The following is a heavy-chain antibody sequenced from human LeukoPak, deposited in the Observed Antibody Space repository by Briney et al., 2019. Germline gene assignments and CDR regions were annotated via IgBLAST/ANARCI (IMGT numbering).Heavy chain of an antibody. V-gene: IGHV4-59*01. CDR3: ARDRPYYDILTGYYLPNSYYYGMDV. Sequence: SGTLSLTCAVSGGSISSYYWSWIRQPPGKGLEWIGYIYYSGSTNYNPSLKSRVTISVDTSKNQFSLKLSSVTAADTAVYYCARDRPYYDILTGYYLPNSYYYGMDVWGQGTTVTVSS. J-gene: IGHJ6*02. CDR2: IYYSGST. CDR1: GGSISSYY. D-gene: IGHD3-9*01.